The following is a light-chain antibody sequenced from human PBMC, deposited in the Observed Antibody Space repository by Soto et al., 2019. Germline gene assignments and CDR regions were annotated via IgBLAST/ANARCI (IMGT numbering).Light chain of an antibody. CDR3: QQYGSSPYT. V-gene: IGKV3-20*01. J-gene: IGKJ2*01. Sequence: EIVLTQSPGTLSLSPGERATLSCRASQSVSSSYLAWYQQKPGQAPRLLIYGSSTRATGIPDRFGGSGSGTDFTLTISRLEPEDLAVYYCQQYGSSPYTFGQGTKLEIK. CDR1: QSVSSSY. CDR2: GSS.